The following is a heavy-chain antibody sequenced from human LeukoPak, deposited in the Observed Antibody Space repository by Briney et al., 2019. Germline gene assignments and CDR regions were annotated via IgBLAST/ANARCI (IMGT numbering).Heavy chain of an antibody. J-gene: IGHJ6*02. V-gene: IGHV3-30*18. CDR3: AKRGSYYDFWSGEDYYYGMDV. Sequence: PGRSLRLSCAASGFTFSSYGMHWVRQAPGKGLEWVAVISYDGSNKYYADSVKGRFTISRDNSKNTLYLQVNSLRAEDTAVYYCAKRGSYYDFWSGEDYYYGMDVWGQGTTVTVSS. CDR2: ISYDGSNK. CDR1: GFTFSSYG. D-gene: IGHD3-3*01.